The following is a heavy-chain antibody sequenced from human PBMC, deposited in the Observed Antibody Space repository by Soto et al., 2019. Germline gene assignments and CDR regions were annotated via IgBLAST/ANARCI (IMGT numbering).Heavy chain of an antibody. CDR1: GGPFSSYA. Sequence: SVKECSKASGGPFSSYAMSLARQAPGQGLEWMGGIIPIFGTANYAQKFQVRVTITADESTSTAYMELSSLRSEDTALYYCARDRPGHSGYYLGYWGQGTLVTVSS. D-gene: IGHD3-22*01. V-gene: IGHV1-69*13. J-gene: IGHJ4*02. CDR3: ARDRPGHSGYYLGY. CDR2: IIPIFGTA.